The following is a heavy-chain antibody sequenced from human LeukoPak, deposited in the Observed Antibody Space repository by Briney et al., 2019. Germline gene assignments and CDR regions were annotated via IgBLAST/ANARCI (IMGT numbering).Heavy chain of an antibody. CDR1: GYSLSSGYY. V-gene: IGHV4-38-2*02. J-gene: IGHJ6*03. Sequence: PSETLSLTCTVSGYSLSSGYYWGWIRQPPGKGLEWIGRIYTSGSTNYNPSLKSRVTMSVDTSKNQFSLKLSSVTAADTAVYYCARAVGSGSFQTYYYYMDVWGKGTTVTISS. CDR2: IYTSGST. CDR3: ARAVGSGSFQTYYYYMDV. D-gene: IGHD3-10*01.